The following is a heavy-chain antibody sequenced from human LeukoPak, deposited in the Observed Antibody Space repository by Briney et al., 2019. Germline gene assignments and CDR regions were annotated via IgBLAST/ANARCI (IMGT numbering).Heavy chain of an antibody. D-gene: IGHD3-16*01. J-gene: IGHJ4*02. CDR1: GFTFSRYW. CDR2: IDEHGSTT. V-gene: IGHV3-74*01. Sequence: GGSLRLSCAASGFTFSRYWMHWVRQAPGEGLVWVSRIDEHGSTTDYADSVEGRFTIYRDNTKDTLYLQMNSLRAEDTAVYYCAKDGGHRDLIPSDFFDYWGQGTLVTVSS. CDR3: AKDGGHRDLIPSDFFDY.